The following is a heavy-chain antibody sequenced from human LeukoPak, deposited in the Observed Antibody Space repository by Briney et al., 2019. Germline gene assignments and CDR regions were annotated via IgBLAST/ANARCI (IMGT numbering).Heavy chain of an antibody. Sequence: ASVKVSCKASGYTFTGYYMYWVRQAPGQGLEWVRWINPNTGGTNYAQAFQGRVTMTRDTSISTAYMELSRLRSDDTALYYCARGLSYTIGPSNWFDPWGRGTLVTVSS. J-gene: IGHJ5*02. CDR1: GYTFTGYY. CDR3: ARGLSYTIGPSNWFDP. CDR2: INPNTGGT. V-gene: IGHV1-2*02. D-gene: IGHD2-8*01.